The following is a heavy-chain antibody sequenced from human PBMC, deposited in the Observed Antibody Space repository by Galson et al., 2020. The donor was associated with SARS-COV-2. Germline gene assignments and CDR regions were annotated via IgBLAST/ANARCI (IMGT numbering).Heavy chain of an antibody. V-gene: IGHV3-48*03. CDR1: GFTFSSYE. CDR3: ARELGGWFDP. Sequence: GSLRLSCAASGFTFSSYEMNWVRQAPGKGLDWVSYISSSGSTIYYADSVKGRFTISRDNAKNSLYLHMNSLRAEDTAVYYCARELGGWFDPWGQGTLVTVSS. J-gene: IGHJ5*02. CDR2: ISSSGSTI. D-gene: IGHD1-26*01.